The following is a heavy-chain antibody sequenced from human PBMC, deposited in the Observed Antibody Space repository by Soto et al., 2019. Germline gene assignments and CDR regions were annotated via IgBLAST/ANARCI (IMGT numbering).Heavy chain of an antibody. CDR2: IAHDGSDI. Sequence: GGSLRLSCAASGFSFSSCGMHWVRQAPGKGLEWMAAIAHDGSDIHYVDSVEGRFTISRDNSKNTLYLQMNSPRPEDTAVYYCAKAGYYDTSGYYYYFHYWGQGT. V-gene: IGHV3-30*18. J-gene: IGHJ4*02. D-gene: IGHD3-22*01. CDR3: AKAGYYDTSGYYYYFHY. CDR1: GFSFSSCG.